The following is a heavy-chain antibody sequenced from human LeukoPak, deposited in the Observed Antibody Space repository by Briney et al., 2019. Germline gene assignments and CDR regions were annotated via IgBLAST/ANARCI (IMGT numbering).Heavy chain of an antibody. CDR3: VSFYETY. D-gene: IGHD2/OR15-2a*01. CDR2: INSDESWT. CDR1: GNYW. Sequence: GGSLRLACAASGNYWMHWVRQAAGKGLVWVSHINSDESWTNYADSVKGRFTIFKDNAKNTVYLQLNSLRAEDTAVYYCVSFYETYWGRGSMVTVSS. V-gene: IGHV3-74*01. J-gene: IGHJ4*02.